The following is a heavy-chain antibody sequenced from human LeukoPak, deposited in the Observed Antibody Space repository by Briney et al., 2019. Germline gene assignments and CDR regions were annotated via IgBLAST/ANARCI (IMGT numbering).Heavy chain of an antibody. J-gene: IGHJ4*02. CDR2: IYYSGST. CDR1: GGSISSSSYY. D-gene: IGHD3-10*01. CDR3: ASLGVRGVIIDY. V-gene: IGHV4-39*07. Sequence: SETLSLTCTVSGGSISSSSYYWGWIRQPPGKGLEWIGSIYYSGSTYYNPSLKSRVTISVDTSKNQFSLKLSFVTAADTAVYYCASLGVRGVIIDYWGQGTLVTVSS.